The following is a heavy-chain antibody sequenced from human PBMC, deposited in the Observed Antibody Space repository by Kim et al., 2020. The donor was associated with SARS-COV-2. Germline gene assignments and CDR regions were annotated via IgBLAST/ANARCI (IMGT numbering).Heavy chain of an antibody. V-gene: IGHV4-31*03. CDR1: GGSINNNIYY. CDR2: IYYSGST. CDR3: AREGGGGYCGGDCPYNYFDP. Sequence: SETLSLTCTVSGGSINNNIYYWNWIRQHPGEGLEWIGNIYYSGSTYYNPSLQSRLTISVDTSKNQFSLKLYSVTAADTAVYYCAREGGGGYCGGDCPYNYFDPWGQGTLVTVSS. J-gene: IGHJ5*02. D-gene: IGHD2-21*02.